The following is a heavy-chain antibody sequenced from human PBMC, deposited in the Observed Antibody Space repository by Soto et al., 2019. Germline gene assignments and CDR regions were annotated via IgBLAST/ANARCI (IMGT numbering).Heavy chain of an antibody. V-gene: IGHV3-30-3*01. CDR1: GFTFSTFA. CDR2: ISHDGTNK. Sequence: PGGSLRLSCAASGFTFSTFAMHWVRQAPGKGLEWVAVISHDGTNKKYTDSVKGRFTISRDNSKNTLYLQMNSLRAEDTAIYYCARESYDTGAYSYDAFDIWGPGTVVTVSS. J-gene: IGHJ3*02. D-gene: IGHD3-22*01. CDR3: ARESYDTGAYSYDAFDI.